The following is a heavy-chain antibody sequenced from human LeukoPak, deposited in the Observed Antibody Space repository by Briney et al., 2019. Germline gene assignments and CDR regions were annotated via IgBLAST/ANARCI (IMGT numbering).Heavy chain of an antibody. CDR1: GGPISSYY. V-gene: IGHV4-59*01. CDR3: ARVTWLDFWSGAAFDY. Sequence: PSESLSLTCTVSGGPISSYYWSWIRQPPGKGLEWIGYIYYSGSTNYNPSLKSRVTISVDTSKNQFSLKLSSVTAADTAVYYCARVTWLDFWSGAAFDYWGQGTLVTVSS. D-gene: IGHD3-3*01. CDR2: IYYSGST. J-gene: IGHJ4*02.